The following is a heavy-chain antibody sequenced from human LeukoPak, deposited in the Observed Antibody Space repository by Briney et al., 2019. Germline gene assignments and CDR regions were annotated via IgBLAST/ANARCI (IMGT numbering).Heavy chain of an antibody. J-gene: IGHJ5*02. Sequence: GGSLRLSCAASGFTFSSYGMYWARQAPGKGLEWVSAISNSGTTTYYADSVKGRFTISRENSKNTLYLQMNSLRAEDTAIYYCAKVDRSGRILTGVDLWGQGTLVTVSS. D-gene: IGHD6-25*01. CDR3: AKVDRSGRILTGVDL. V-gene: IGHV3-23*01. CDR2: ISNSGTTT. CDR1: GFTFSSYG.